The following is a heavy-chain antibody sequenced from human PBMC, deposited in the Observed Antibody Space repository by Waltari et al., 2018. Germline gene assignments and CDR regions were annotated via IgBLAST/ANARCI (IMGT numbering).Heavy chain of an antibody. CDR1: GDSMSTSDY. CDR3: ARDRGRGLYLDT. Sequence: QLQLQESGPGLVTPSGTLSLICAVSGDSMSTSDYWSWVRQPPGKGLEWIGQVRGDGKTNYNPSFASRVTMSLDTSTSHFVLKLTSATAADTALYYCARDRGRGLYLDTWGQGTLVTVSP. V-gene: IGHV4-4*02. CDR2: VRGDGKT. J-gene: IGHJ4*02. D-gene: IGHD1-1*01.